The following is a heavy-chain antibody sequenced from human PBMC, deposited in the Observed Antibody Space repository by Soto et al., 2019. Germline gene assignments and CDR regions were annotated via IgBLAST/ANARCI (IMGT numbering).Heavy chain of an antibody. V-gene: IGHV4-61*01. D-gene: IGHD6-19*01. Sequence: SSETLSLTCTVSGDSVTSGSHYWSWIRQPPGKGLEYIGYIFYSENTSYHPSLKSRVTISVDTSKNQFSLKMSSVTAADTAVYYCARDPLGSSGWYNWFDPWGQGTLVTVSS. CDR2: IFYSENT. CDR3: ARDPLGSSGWYNWFDP. J-gene: IGHJ5*02. CDR1: GDSVTSGSHY.